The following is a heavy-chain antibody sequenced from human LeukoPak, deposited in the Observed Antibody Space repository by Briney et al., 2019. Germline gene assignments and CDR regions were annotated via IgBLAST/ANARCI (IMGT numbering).Heavy chain of an antibody. CDR2: INPNSGGT. CDR3: ARDRVLYITMVRHTLFDY. J-gene: IGHJ4*02. Sequence: VASVKVSCKASGYTFTGYYMHWVRQAPGQGLEWMGWINPNSGGTNYAQKFQGRVTMTRDTSISTAYMELSRLRSDDTAVYYCARDRVLYITMVRHTLFDYWGQGTLVTVSS. CDR1: GYTFTGYY. D-gene: IGHD3-10*01. V-gene: IGHV1-2*02.